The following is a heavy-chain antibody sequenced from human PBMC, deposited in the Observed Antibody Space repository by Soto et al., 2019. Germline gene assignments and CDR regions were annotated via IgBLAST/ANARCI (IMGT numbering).Heavy chain of an antibody. Sequence: QVQLVQSGAEVKKPGASVKVSCKASGYTFTGYYMHWVRQAPGQGLEWMGWINPNSGGTNYAQKFQGWVTMTRDTSISTAYMELSRLRSDDTAVYYCARAVTRTNGSGSYYNKQPNWFDPWGQGTLVTVSS. CDR1: GYTFTGYY. J-gene: IGHJ5*02. CDR3: ARAVTRTNGSGSYYNKQPNWFDP. V-gene: IGHV1-2*04. D-gene: IGHD3-10*01. CDR2: INPNSGGT.